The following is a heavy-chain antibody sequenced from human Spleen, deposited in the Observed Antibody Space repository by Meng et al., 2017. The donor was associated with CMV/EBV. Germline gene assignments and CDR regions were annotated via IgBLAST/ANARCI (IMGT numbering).Heavy chain of an antibody. J-gene: IGHJ4*02. CDR2: ISSSSSYI. V-gene: IGHV3-21*01. Sequence: GESLKISCAASGFTFSSYSMNWVRQAPGKGLEWVSSISSSSSYIYYADSVKGRFTISRDNAKNSLYLQMNSLRAEDTAVYYCATPTLSIEVAGTDYWGQGALVTVSS. D-gene: IGHD6-19*01. CDR3: ATPTLSIEVAGTDY. CDR1: GFTFSSYS.